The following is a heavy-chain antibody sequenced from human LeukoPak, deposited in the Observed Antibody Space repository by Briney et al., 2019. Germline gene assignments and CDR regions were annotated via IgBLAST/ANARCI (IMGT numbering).Heavy chain of an antibody. J-gene: IGHJ4*02. V-gene: IGHV4-38-2*01. D-gene: IGHD3-10*01. CDR1: GYSISSGYY. CDR3: ARVLWFGSKFDY. CDR2: IYHSGST. Sequence: SETLSLTCAVSGYSISSGYYWGWIRQPPGKGLEWIGSIYHSGSTYYNPSLKSRVTISVDTSKNQFSLKLSSVTAADTAVYYCARVLWFGSKFDYWGQGTLVTVSS.